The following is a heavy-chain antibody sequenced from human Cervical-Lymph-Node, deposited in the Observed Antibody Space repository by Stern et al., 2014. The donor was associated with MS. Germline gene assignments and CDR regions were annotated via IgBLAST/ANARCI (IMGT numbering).Heavy chain of an antibody. CDR3: AAASTTSSASPFDY. CDR2: VNPNTGAT. D-gene: IGHD6-19*01. J-gene: IGHJ4*02. V-gene: IGHV1-2*02. Sequence: VQLVESGAEVKKPGASLKVSCQTSRYTFTAYSFHWVRQAPGQGLQWMGWVNPNTGATTYAKQFRGRVTMTRDSSINTAYMELSRLTSDDTAVYYCAAASTTSSASPFDYWGQGTLLTVFS. CDR1: RYTFTAYS.